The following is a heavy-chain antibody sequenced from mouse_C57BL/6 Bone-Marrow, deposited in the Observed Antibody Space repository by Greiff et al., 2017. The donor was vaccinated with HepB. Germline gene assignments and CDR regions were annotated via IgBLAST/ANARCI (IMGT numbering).Heavy chain of an antibody. Sequence: QVQLKESGAELVRPGASVTLSCKASGYTFTDYEMHWVKQTPVHGLEWIGAIDPETGGTAYNQKFKGKAILTADKSSSTAYMELRSLTSEDSAVYYCTRGGMVTTWYLDVWGTGTTVTVSS. J-gene: IGHJ1*03. V-gene: IGHV1-15*01. CDR1: GYTFTDYE. D-gene: IGHD2-2*01. CDR2: IDPETGGT. CDR3: TRGGMVTTWYLDV.